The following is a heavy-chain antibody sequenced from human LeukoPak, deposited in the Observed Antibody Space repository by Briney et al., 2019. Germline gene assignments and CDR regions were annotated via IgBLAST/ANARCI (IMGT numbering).Heavy chain of an antibody. CDR2: THYRSKWYS. Sequence: SQTLSLTCAISGDSVSSTSALWNRIRQSPSRGLEWLGRTHYRSKWYSDYALSVKSRITINPDSSKNQFSLQLNSVTPEDTAVYYCARARIAVAGLSAFDVWGQGTKVTVSS. CDR3: ARARIAVAGLSAFDV. D-gene: IGHD6-19*01. V-gene: IGHV6-1*01. CDR1: GDSVSSTSAL. J-gene: IGHJ3*01.